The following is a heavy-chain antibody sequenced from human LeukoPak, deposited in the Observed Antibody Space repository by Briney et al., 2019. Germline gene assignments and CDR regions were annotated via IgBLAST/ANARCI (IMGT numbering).Heavy chain of an antibody. CDR3: ASRRITMVRGRRDWFDP. D-gene: IGHD3-10*01. Sequence: SQTLSLTCAVSGGSISSGGYSWSWIRQPPGKGLEWIGYIYHSGSTYYNPSLKSRVTISVDRSKNQFSLKLSSVTAADTAVYYCASRRITMVRGRRDWFDPWGQGTLVTVSS. CDR2: IYHSGST. V-gene: IGHV4-30-2*01. J-gene: IGHJ5*02. CDR1: GGSISSGGYS.